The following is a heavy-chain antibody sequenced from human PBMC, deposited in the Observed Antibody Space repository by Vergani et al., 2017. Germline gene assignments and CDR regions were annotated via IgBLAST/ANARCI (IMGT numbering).Heavy chain of an antibody. CDR3: ARDLELRFDY. CDR2: IWYDGSNK. Sequence: QVQLVESGGGVVQPGRSLRLSCAASGFTFSSYGMHWVRPAPGKGLEWVAVIWYDGSNKYYADSVKGRFTISRDNSKNTLYLQMNSLRAEDTAVYYCARDLELRFDYWGQGTLVTVSS. J-gene: IGHJ4*02. CDR1: GFTFSSYG. V-gene: IGHV3-33*01. D-gene: IGHD1-7*01.